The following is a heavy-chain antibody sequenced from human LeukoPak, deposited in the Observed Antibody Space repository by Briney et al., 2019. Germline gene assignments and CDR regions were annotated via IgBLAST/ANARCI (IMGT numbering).Heavy chain of an antibody. CDR2: ICYSASA. V-gene: IGHV4-39*01. Sequence: SETLSLTCTVSGGSISTSSYYWGWIRQPPGKELEWIGYICYSASAYYNPSLKSRVTISVATSKNQFSLKLSCVTAADTAVYYCARQQYSSGWYEIAYWGQGTLVSVSS. CDR3: ARQQYSSGWYEIAY. D-gene: IGHD6-19*01. CDR1: GGSISTSSYY. J-gene: IGHJ4*02.